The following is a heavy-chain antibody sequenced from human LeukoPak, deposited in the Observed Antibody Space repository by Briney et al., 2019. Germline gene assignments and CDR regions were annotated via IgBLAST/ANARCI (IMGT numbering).Heavy chain of an antibody. Sequence: SETLSLTCTVSGGSISSYYWSWIRQPPGKGLEWIGYIYYGGSTNYNPSLKSRVTISVDTSKNQFSLKLSSVTAADTAVYYCARGTVGSSSWVYYYYYGMDVWGQGTTVTVSS. CDR1: GGSISSYY. J-gene: IGHJ6*02. D-gene: IGHD6-13*01. CDR2: IYYGGST. V-gene: IGHV4-59*01. CDR3: ARGTVGSSSWVYYYYYGMDV.